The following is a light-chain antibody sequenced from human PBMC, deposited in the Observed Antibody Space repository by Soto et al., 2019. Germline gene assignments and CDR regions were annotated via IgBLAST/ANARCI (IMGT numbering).Light chain of an antibody. J-gene: IGKJ1*01. CDR3: QHNDGSPGT. CDR2: GAS. V-gene: IGKV3-20*01. Sequence: IVLTQSPGTLSLSPGERATLSCRASQSISSSYLAWYQQKPGQAPRLLLYGASNWATAIPARVSRSRSGRDFTLTISRLEPADFAVYYWQHNDGSPGTFGQGTKVESK. CDR1: QSISSSY.